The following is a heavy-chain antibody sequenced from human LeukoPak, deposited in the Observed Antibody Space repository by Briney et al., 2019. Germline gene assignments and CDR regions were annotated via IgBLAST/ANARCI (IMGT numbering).Heavy chain of an antibody. J-gene: IGHJ5*02. CDR2: IDTNTGNP. CDR3: ARDKDRGMVS. D-gene: IGHD5-18*01. Sequence: GASVKVSCKASGYTFTNYTLNWVRQAPGQGLEWMGWIDTNTGNPTYAQGFIGRFVFSLDTSVTTAYLQISSLKAEDTAVYYCARDKDRGMVSWGQGTLVTVSS. CDR1: GYTFTNYT. V-gene: IGHV7-4-1*02.